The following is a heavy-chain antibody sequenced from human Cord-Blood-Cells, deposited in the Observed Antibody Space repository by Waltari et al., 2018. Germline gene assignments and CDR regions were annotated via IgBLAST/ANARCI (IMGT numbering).Heavy chain of an antibody. CDR2: ISWNSGSI. D-gene: IGHD6-13*01. J-gene: IGHJ3*02. Sequence: EVQLVESGGGLVQHGRSLRLSCAASGFTFDDYAMHWVRQAPGKGLEWVSGISWNSGSIGYADSVKGRFTISRDNAKNSLYLQMNSLRAEDTALYYCAKDVTRAGFDAFDIWGQGTMVTVSS. CDR1: GFTFDDYA. CDR3: AKDVTRAGFDAFDI. V-gene: IGHV3-9*01.